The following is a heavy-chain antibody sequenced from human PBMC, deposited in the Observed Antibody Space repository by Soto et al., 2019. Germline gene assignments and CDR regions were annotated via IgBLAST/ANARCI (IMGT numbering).Heavy chain of an antibody. CDR1: GGSISSYY. D-gene: IGHD2-2*01. V-gene: IGHV4-59*13. J-gene: IGHJ6*03. CDR3: ARGPEEISTSYYYYYYMDV. Sequence: PSESLSLTCTVSGGSISSYYWIWIRQSPGKGLEWIGYISYSGSTNYNPSLQSRVTISVDTSKNQFSLKLSSVTAADTAVYYCARGPEEISTSYYYYYYMDVWGKGTTVNVSS. CDR2: ISYSGST.